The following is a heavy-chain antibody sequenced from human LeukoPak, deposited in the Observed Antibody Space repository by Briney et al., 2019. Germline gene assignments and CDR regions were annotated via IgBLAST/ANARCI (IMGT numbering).Heavy chain of an antibody. CDR2: ISSTSTII. V-gene: IGHV3-48*01. CDR3: AREPSQGAFDI. CDR1: RFTFSDSS. Sequence: GGSLRLSCAASRFTFSDSSMNWVRQAPGKGLEWVSYISSTSTIIYYADSVKGRFTISRDNAKNSMYLQMNSLRAEDTAVYYCAREPSQGAFDIWGQGTMVTVSP. J-gene: IGHJ3*02.